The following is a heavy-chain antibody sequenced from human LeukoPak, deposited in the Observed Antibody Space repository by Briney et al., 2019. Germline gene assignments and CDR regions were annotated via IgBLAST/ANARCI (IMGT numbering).Heavy chain of an antibody. V-gene: IGHV3-74*01. CDR2: ISNDESTI. CDR1: GFSFSSYW. J-gene: IGHJ4*02. Sequence: PGGSLRLSCAASGFSFSSYWMHWVRQAPGKGPVWVSLISNDESTIIYADSVKGRFTISRDNAKNTLYLQMNSLRAEDTAVYYCARDGGYAKFDYWGQGTLVTVSS. D-gene: IGHD5-12*01. CDR3: ARDGGYAKFDY.